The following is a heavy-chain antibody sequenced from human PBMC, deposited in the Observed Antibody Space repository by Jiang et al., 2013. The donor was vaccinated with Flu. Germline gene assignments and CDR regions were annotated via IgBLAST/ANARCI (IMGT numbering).Heavy chain of an antibody. J-gene: IGHJ5*02. CDR2: ISYDGSNK. CDR3: AKDLEWERSSWFDP. V-gene: IGHV3-30*18. D-gene: IGHD1-26*01. Sequence: VQLLESRGGVVQPGRSLRLSCAASGFTFSSYGMHWVRQAPGKGLEWVAVISYDGSNKYYADSVKGRFTISRDNSKNTLYLQMNSLRAEDTAVYYCAKDLEWERSSWFDPWGQGTLVTVSS. CDR1: GFTFSSYG.